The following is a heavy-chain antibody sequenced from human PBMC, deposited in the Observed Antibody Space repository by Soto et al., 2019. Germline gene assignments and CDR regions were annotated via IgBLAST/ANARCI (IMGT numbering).Heavy chain of an antibody. Sequence: ASVKVSCKASGYTFTSYAIHWVRQAPGRSLEWVGWVDTGNGKTKYSQKFQSRVTITRDTYANTADMELSSLRSEDTAVYYCAAGGNWGPRGLESQHHECFDYSG. CDR1: GYTFTSYA. CDR3: AAGGNWGPRGLESQHHECFDY. J-gene: IGHJ4*01. V-gene: IGHV1-3*04. CDR2: VDTGNGKT. D-gene: IGHD7-27*01.